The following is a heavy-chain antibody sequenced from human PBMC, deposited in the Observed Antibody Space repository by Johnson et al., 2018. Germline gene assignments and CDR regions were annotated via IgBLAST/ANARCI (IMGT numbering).Heavy chain of an antibody. CDR3: AKERSTVTRPHYYYAMDV. J-gene: IGHJ6*02. D-gene: IGHD4-17*01. V-gene: IGHV3-30*18. CDR1: GFTFSSYG. Sequence: QVQLQQWGGGVVEPRVTLRLCCAASGFTFSSYGMHWVRQAPAMGLEGVALTSNDGGDKYYADPVKGRLPNSRDNSRNTLYLEMNSRRGPDTAVYFCAKERSTVTRPHYYYAMDVWGQGTTVTVSS. CDR2: TSNDGGDK.